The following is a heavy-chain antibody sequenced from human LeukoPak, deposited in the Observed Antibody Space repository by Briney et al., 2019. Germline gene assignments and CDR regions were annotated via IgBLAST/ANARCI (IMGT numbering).Heavy chain of an antibody. CDR3: ARADYGSGSSYGMDV. Sequence: GGSLRLSCAASGFTFSSYSMNWVRQALGKGLEWLSYISSSSSTIYYADSVKGRFTISRDNAKNSLYLQMNSLRAEDTAVYYCARADYGSGSSYGMDVWGQGTTVTVSS. CDR1: GFTFSSYS. D-gene: IGHD3-10*01. CDR2: ISSSSSTI. J-gene: IGHJ6*02. V-gene: IGHV3-48*01.